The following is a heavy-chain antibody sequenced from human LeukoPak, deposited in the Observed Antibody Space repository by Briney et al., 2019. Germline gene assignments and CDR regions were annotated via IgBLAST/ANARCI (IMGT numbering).Heavy chain of an antibody. CDR1: GNTFTSYY. Sequence: ASVKVSCKASGNTFTSYYMHWVRQAPGQGLEWMGIINPSGGSTSYAQKFQGRVTMTRDMSTSTVYMELSSLRSEDTAVYYCARDPKRGFQADDAFDIWGQGTMVTVSS. D-gene: IGHD3-10*01. CDR3: ARDPKRGFQADDAFDI. CDR2: INPSGGST. V-gene: IGHV1-46*01. J-gene: IGHJ3*02.